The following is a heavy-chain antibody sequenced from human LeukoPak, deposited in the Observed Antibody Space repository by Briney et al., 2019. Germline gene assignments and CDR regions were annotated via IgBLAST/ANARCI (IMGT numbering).Heavy chain of an antibody. V-gene: IGHV2-5*02. CDR1: GFSLSTSGVA. Sequence: SGPTLVKPTQTLTLTCTFSGFSLSTSGVAVGWIRQPPGKALEWLALIYWDDDKRYSPSLKSRLTITKDTSKNQVVLTMTNMDPVEPATYYCAHSLIVGTTPEYFQHWGQGTLVTVSS. CDR3: AHSLIVGTTPEYFQH. CDR2: IYWDDDK. D-gene: IGHD1-26*01. J-gene: IGHJ1*01.